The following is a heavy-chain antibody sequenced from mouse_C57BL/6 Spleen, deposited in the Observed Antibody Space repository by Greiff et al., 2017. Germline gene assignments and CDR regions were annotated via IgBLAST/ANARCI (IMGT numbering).Heavy chain of an antibody. Sequence: EVHLVESGGGLVQPGGSLSLSCAASGFTFTDYYMSWVRQPPGKALEWLGFIRNKANGYTTEYSASVKGRFTISRDNSQSILYLQMNALRAEDSATYYCARYIYPGPYYAMDYWGQGTSVTVSS. V-gene: IGHV7-3*01. CDR3: ARYIYPGPYYAMDY. CDR1: GFTFTDYY. D-gene: IGHD1-3*01. J-gene: IGHJ4*01. CDR2: IRNKANGYTT.